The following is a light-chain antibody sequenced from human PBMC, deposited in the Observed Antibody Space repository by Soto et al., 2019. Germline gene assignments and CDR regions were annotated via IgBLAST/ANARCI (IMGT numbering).Light chain of an antibody. CDR2: GAS. CDR3: QQFSSTPSWT. J-gene: IGKJ1*01. CDR1: QSVSRSD. V-gene: IGKV3-20*01. Sequence: EIVLTQSPGTLSLSPGERATLSCRASQSVSRSDLAWYQQKPGQAPRLLIYGASSRATGIPDRFSGSGSGTDFTLTISRMEPEDFAAYYCQQFSSTPSWTFGQGTKVDIK.